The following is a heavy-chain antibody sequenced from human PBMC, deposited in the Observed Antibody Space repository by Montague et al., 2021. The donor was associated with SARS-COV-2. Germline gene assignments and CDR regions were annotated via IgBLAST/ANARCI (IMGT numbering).Heavy chain of an antibody. CDR3: ARDHYDILTGYYSWFDP. CDR1: GFSLSTSGMC. V-gene: IGHV2-70*11. CDR2: IDWDDDK. J-gene: IGHJ5*02. Sequence: PALVKPTQTLTLTCTFSGFSLSTSGMCVSWIRQPPGKALEWLARIDWDDDKYYSTSLKTRLTISKDTSKNQVVLTMTNMDPVDTATYYCARDHYDILTGYYSWFDPWGQGTLVTVSS. D-gene: IGHD3-9*01.